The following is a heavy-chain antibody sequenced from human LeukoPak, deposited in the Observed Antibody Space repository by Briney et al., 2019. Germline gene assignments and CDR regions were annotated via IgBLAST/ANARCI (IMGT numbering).Heavy chain of an antibody. CDR2: ITVSSST. CDR1: GFTCSTYT. Sequence: PGGSLRLPCAASGFTCSTYTMNWVRQAPGKGLEWLSYITVSSSTYYADSVQGRFTISRDNAKNSLYLQMNSLRDEDTAVYYCARGDTLSDLNAFDLWGQGTMVTVSS. CDR3: ARGDTLSDLNAFDL. J-gene: IGHJ3*01. V-gene: IGHV3-48*02.